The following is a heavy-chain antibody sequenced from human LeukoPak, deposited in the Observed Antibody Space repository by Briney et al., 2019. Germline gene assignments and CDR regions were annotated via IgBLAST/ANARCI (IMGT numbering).Heavy chain of an antibody. CDR3: ARGGEYYYDSSGYSL. V-gene: IGHV4-31*03. CDR2: IYYSGST. J-gene: IGHJ4*02. D-gene: IGHD3-22*01. Sequence: PSETLSLTCTVSGGSISSGGYYWSWIRQHPGTGLEWIGYIYYSGSTYYNPSLKSRVTISVDTSKNQFSLKLSSVTAADTAVYYCARGGEYYYDSSGYSLWGQGTLVTVSS. CDR1: GGSISSGGYY.